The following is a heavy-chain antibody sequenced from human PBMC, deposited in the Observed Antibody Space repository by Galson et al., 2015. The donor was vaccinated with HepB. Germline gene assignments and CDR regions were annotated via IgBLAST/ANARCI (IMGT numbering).Heavy chain of an antibody. CDR1: GFTFSSYE. Sequence: SLRLSCAASGFTFSSYEMNWVRQAPGKGLEWVANIKQDGSEKYYVDSVKGRFTISRDNAKNSLYLQINSLRAESTAVYYCAREVAAAGTEPYYYYGMDVWGQGTTVTVSS. CDR3: AREVAAAGTEPYYYYGMDV. CDR2: IKQDGSEK. J-gene: IGHJ6*02. D-gene: IGHD6-13*01. V-gene: IGHV3-7*01.